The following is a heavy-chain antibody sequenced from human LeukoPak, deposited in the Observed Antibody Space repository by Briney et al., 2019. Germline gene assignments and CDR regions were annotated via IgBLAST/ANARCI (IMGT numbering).Heavy chain of an antibody. CDR2: ISAYNGNT. J-gene: IGHJ3*02. D-gene: IGHD2-2*01. CDR3: ARVRYCTSTSCYGPEDDAFDI. CDR1: GYTFTSYD. Sequence: ASVKVSCKASGYTFTSYDINWVRQATGQGLEWMAWISAYNGNTNYAQKFQGRVTMTTDTSSSTAYMELRSLRYEDTALYYCARVRYCTSTSCYGPEDDAFDIWGQGTMVTVSS. V-gene: IGHV1-18*01.